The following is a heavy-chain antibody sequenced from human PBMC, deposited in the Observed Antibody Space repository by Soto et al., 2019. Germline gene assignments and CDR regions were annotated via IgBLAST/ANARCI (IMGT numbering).Heavy chain of an antibody. CDR1: GGSISSSSYY. J-gene: IGHJ3*02. CDR2: IYYSGST. Sequence: QLQLQESGPGLVKPSETLSLTCTVSGGSISSSSYYWGWIRQPPGKGLEWIGSIYYSGSTYYNPSLKSRVAISVDTSKNQFSLKLSSVTAADTAVYYCARPLRDAFDIWGQGTMVTVSS. CDR3: ARPLRDAFDI. V-gene: IGHV4-39*01.